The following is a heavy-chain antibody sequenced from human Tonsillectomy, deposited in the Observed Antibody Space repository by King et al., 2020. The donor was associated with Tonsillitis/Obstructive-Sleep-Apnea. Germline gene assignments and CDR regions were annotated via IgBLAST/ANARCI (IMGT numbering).Heavy chain of an antibody. Sequence: VQLQQWGADLLKPSETLSLPCAVYGGSFSGYYWSWIRQPPGKGLEWIGEINHSGSTNYNPSLKSRVTISVDTSKNQFSLKLSSVTAADTAVYYCARVHYYDSSGYYIDYWGQGTLVTVSS. CDR2: INHSGST. J-gene: IGHJ4*02. CDR1: GGSFSGYY. CDR3: ARVHYYDSSGYYIDY. D-gene: IGHD3-22*01. V-gene: IGHV4-34*01.